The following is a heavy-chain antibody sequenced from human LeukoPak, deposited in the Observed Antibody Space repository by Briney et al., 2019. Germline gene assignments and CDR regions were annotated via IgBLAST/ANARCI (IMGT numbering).Heavy chain of an antibody. D-gene: IGHD6-19*01. J-gene: IGHJ4*02. CDR2: ISGSGGST. CDR1: GSTFSSYG. Sequence: GGTLRLSCAASGSTFSSYGMSWVRQAPGKGLEWVSAISGSGGSTYYADSVKGRFTISRDNSKNTLYLQMNSLRAEDTAVYYCAKLSAVAGTGPGCFDYWGQGTLVTVSS. CDR3: AKLSAVAGTGPGCFDY. V-gene: IGHV3-23*01.